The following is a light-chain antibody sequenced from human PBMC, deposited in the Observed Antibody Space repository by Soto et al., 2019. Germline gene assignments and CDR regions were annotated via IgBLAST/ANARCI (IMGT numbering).Light chain of an antibody. V-gene: IGKV1-39*01. CDR1: QSISSH. CDR2: AAS. CDR3: QQRHSAPLT. Sequence: QMTQSPSSLFASVGDRVTITCRASQSISSHLNWYQQKVGQTPRLLIYAASTLQSEVPPRFSGSGSGTEFTLTISGLQREDFATYFCQQRHSAPLTFGGGTKIQI. J-gene: IGKJ4*01.